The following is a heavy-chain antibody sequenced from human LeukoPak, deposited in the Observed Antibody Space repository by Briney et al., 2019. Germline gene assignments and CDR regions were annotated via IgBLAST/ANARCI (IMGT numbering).Heavy chain of an antibody. Sequence: GGSLRLSCAASGFTFSSYAMYWVRQAPGKGLEWVSGIFGSGGSTHYADSVKGRFTISRDNSKNTVYLQMNSLTAEDTPVYYCAKTTTGYSSGRFPGWPVDYWGQGTLVTVSS. CDR1: GFTFSSYA. CDR3: AKTTTGYSSGRFPGWPVDY. J-gene: IGHJ4*02. V-gene: IGHV3-23*01. CDR2: IFGSGGST. D-gene: IGHD6-19*01.